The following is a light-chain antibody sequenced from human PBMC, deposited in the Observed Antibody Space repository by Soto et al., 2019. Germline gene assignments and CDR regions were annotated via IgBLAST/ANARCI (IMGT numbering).Light chain of an antibody. V-gene: IGKV3-11*01. CDR2: DAS. CDR1: QSVSSY. J-gene: IGKJ2*01. CDR3: QQRSNWPRYT. Sequence: EIVLTQSPATLSLSPGERATLSCRASQSVSSYLAWYQQKPGQAPRLLIYDASNRATGIPARFSGSGSGTDFTLPISSLEPEDFAVYYCQQRSNWPRYTFRQGTKLEIK.